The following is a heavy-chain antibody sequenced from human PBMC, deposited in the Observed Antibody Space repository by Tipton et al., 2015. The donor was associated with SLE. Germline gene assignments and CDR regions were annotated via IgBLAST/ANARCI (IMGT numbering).Heavy chain of an antibody. CDR2: IHYRRNT. Sequence: TLSLTCTVSGDSISSGGYYWSWIRQHPGKGLEYIGYIHYRRNTYYNPSLRSRVFISVDTSKNQFSLKLSTVTAADTAVYFCARGWVGDYYYFDYLGQGTPVTVSS. CDR1: GDSISSGGYY. J-gene: IGHJ4*02. D-gene: IGHD2-21*02. CDR3: ARGWVGDYYYFDY. V-gene: IGHV4-31*03.